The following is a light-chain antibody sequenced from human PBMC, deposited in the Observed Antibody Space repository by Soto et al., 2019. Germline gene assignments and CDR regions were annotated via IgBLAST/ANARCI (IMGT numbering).Light chain of an antibody. J-gene: IGKJ1*01. CDR3: QQRSDWPPT. Sequence: DIVLTQSPGTLSLSPGERATLSFRASQTVGSYLAWFRQTPGQAPRLLIYDTSIRATGIPARFSGSGSGTDFTLTISSLEAEDFAVYYCQQRSDWPPTFGQGTKVDIK. V-gene: IGKV3-11*01. CDR2: DTS. CDR1: QTVGSY.